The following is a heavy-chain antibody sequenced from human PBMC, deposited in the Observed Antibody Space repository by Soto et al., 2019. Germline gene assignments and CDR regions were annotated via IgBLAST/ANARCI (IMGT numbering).Heavy chain of an antibody. J-gene: IGHJ4*02. CDR2: IWHDGGNK. Sequence: QVQLVESVGGVVQPGRSLRLSCAASGFTFSSYGMHWVRQAPGKGLEWVAFIWHDGGNKFYAESVKGRFTISRDNSKNTPYLQMTSMSAEDTAMYYCARDGDVNTGFGKDYWGQGTLVTVSS. CDR1: GFTFSSYG. V-gene: IGHV3-33*01. D-gene: IGHD3-16*01. CDR3: ARDGDVNTGFGKDY.